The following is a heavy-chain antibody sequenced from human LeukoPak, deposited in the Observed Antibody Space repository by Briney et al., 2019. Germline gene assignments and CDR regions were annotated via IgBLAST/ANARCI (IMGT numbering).Heavy chain of an antibody. D-gene: IGHD1-1*01. CDR3: ARENWSNDY. J-gene: IGHJ4*02. Sequence: PGGSLRLSCAASGFTFSPYYMTWVRQAPGKGLEWLANISQDGRTKYYADSVEGRFAISRDNAINSVFLQMNSVRAEDTAVYYCARENWSNDYWGQGTLVTVSS. V-gene: IGHV3-7*01. CDR2: ISQDGRTK. CDR1: GFTFSPYY.